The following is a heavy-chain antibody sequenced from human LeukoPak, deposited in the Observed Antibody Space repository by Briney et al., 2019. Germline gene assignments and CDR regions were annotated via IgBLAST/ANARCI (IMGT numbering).Heavy chain of an antibody. D-gene: IGHD6-13*01. V-gene: IGHV3-21*01. CDR3: ARTANFAAGYYIDY. CDR2: ISGSSRHK. Sequence: GGSLRLSCTASGFTFSSYTMNWVRQAPGKGLEWVSSISGSSRHKYYADSVKGRFTISRDNAKNSLYLQMNSLRAEDTAVYYCARTANFAAGYYIDYWGQGTLVTVSS. J-gene: IGHJ4*02. CDR1: GFTFSSYT.